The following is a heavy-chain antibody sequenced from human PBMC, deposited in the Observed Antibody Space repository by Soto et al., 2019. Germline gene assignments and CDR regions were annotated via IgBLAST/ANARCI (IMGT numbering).Heavy chain of an antibody. Sequence: SSVKLYCKTAGYTFTSYDINWGRQATGQGLEWMGWMSPNSGNTGYAQKFQGRVTMTRNTSIGTAYMELSSLRSEDTAVYYCARGVSCGGDCHRDWGQATPVTVSS. D-gene: IGHD2-21*02. CDR2: MSPNSGNT. CDR1: GYTFTSYD. V-gene: IGHV1-8*01. J-gene: IGHJ4*02. CDR3: ARGVSCGGDCHRD.